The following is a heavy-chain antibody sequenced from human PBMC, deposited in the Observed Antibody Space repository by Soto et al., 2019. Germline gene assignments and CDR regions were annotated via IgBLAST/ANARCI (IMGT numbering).Heavy chain of an antibody. CDR2: INHSGST. CDR1: GGSFSGYY. Sequence: QVQLQQWGAGLLKPSETLSLTCAVYGGSFSGYYWSWIRQPPGKGLEWIGEINHSGSTNYNPSLKSRVTISVDTAKNQFSLKLSSVTAADTAVYYCARGGMYYYDSSGYHYFDYWGQGTLVTVSS. J-gene: IGHJ4*02. D-gene: IGHD3-22*01. V-gene: IGHV4-34*01. CDR3: ARGGMYYYDSSGYHYFDY.